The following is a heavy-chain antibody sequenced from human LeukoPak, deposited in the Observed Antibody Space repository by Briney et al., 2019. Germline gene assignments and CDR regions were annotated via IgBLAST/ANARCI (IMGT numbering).Heavy chain of an antibody. V-gene: IGHV4-30-2*01. CDR3: ARESDNVGYFDY. CDR2: IHHSGNS. Sequence: KTSETLSLTCTVSGGSISSGGYYWTWLRQPPGKGLEWIGYIHHSGNSYYSPSLKSRVTISADRSKNQFSLKLDSVTATDTAVYFCARESDNVGYFDYWGQGTLLTVSS. CDR1: GGSISSGGYY. D-gene: IGHD3-22*01. J-gene: IGHJ4*02.